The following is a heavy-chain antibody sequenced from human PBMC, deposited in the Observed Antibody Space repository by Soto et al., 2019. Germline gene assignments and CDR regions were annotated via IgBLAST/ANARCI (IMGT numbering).Heavy chain of an antibody. CDR1: GLTFSSYS. D-gene: IGHD6-13*01. CDR2: ISSSSSYI. J-gene: IGHJ6*02. Sequence: GGSLRLSCAASGLTFSSYSMNWAPQAPGKRLEWVSSISSSSSYIYYADSVKGRFTISRDNAKNSLYLQMNSLRAEDTVVYYCARGHRAAAVGYYGMDVRGQGTTVTVSS. CDR3: ARGHRAAAVGYYGMDV. V-gene: IGHV3-21*01.